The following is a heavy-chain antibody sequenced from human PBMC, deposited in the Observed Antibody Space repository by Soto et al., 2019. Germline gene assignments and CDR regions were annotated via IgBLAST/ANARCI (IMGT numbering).Heavy chain of an antibody. D-gene: IGHD2-21*01. Sequence: PSETLSLTCRVAGDTISTGGCSCAWARQCPGKGLEWIGYIYYSGDSSYKPSLRSRLTILVDTSKNQFSLNLRSVTSAGTAVYYCARGGWCHDSWGQGALGTVSS. V-gene: IGHV4-61*08. J-gene: IGHJ4*02. CDR1: GDTISTGGCS. CDR2: IYYSGDS. CDR3: ARGGWCHDS.